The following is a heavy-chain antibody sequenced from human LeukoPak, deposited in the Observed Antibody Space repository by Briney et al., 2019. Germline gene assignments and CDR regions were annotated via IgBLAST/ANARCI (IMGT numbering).Heavy chain of an antibody. CDR2: ISSSSSSI. CDR3: ARVRSARSIAAAPFDY. CDR1: GFTFSSYE. J-gene: IGHJ4*02. D-gene: IGHD6-13*01. V-gene: IGHV3-48*03. Sequence: GGSLRLSCAASGFTFSSYEMNWVRQAPGKGLEWVSYISSSSSSICYADSVKGRFTISRDNAKNSLYLQMNSLRAEDMAVYYCARVRSARSIAAAPFDYWGQGTLVTV.